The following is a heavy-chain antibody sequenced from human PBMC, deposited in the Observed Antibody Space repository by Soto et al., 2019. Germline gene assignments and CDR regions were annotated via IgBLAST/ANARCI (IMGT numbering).Heavy chain of an antibody. CDR2: IRSKANSYAT. Sequence: EVQLVESGGGLVQPGGSLKLSCAASGFTFSGSAMHWVRQASGKGLEWVGRIRSKANSYATAYAASVKGRFTISRDDSTNTAYLQMNSLKTEDTAVYYCTSPGIAVAVTDYWGQGTLVTVSS. V-gene: IGHV3-73*02. D-gene: IGHD6-19*01. J-gene: IGHJ4*02. CDR3: TSPGIAVAVTDY. CDR1: GFTFSGSA.